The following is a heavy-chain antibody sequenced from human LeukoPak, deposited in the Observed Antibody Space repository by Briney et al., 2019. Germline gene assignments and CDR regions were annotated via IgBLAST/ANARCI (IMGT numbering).Heavy chain of an antibody. CDR2: IIPIFGTA. CDR1: GGTFSSYA. V-gene: IGHV1-69*01. Sequence: SVRVSCKASGGTFSSYAISWVRQAPGQGLEWMGGIIPIFGTANYAQKFQGRVTITADESTSTAYMELSSLRSEDTAVYYCARAVDFWSGIPSFDYWGQGTLVTVSS. J-gene: IGHJ4*02. CDR3: ARAVDFWSGIPSFDY. D-gene: IGHD3-3*01.